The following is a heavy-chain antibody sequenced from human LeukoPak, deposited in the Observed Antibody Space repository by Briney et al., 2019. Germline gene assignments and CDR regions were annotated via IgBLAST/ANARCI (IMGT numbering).Heavy chain of an antibody. D-gene: IGHD3-3*01. Sequence: GGSLRLSCVASGFTFSNCWMHWVRQAPGKGLVWVSRINTDGTETNYADSVKGRFTISRDNAKNTLYLQMNSLRAEDTAVYYCAKDPLRFLEWLSYLWDYWGQGTLVTVSS. CDR2: INTDGTET. J-gene: IGHJ4*02. CDR1: GFTFSNCW. CDR3: AKDPLRFLEWLSYLWDY. V-gene: IGHV3-74*01.